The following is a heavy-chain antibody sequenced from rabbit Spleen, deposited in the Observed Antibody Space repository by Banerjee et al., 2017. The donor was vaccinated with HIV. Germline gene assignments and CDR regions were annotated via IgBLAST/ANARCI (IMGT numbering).Heavy chain of an antibody. CDR3: ARDLPTVVGWNFKL. CDR1: GFSFSSNW. V-gene: IGHV1S45*01. CDR2: IDTSDGDT. J-gene: IGHJ4*01. D-gene: IGHD1-1*01. Sequence: LEESGGGLVKPGGTLTLTCTVSGFSFSSNWICWVRQAPGKGLEWIACIDTSDGDTDYANWPKGRFTISKTSSTTVTLQMTSLTAADTATYFCARDLPTVVGWNFKLWGPGTLVTVS.